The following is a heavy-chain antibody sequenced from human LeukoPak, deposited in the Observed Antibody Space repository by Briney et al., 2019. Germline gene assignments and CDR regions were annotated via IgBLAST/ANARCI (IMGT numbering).Heavy chain of an antibody. J-gene: IGHJ4*02. Sequence: PGGSLRLSWAASGFTFSSYGIHWVRQAPGKGRGWEAVITDEGSNKYYADSVKGRFTISRDNSKDTLYLQMNSLRAEDTAVYYCAKSHYYDSSGYSGIDYWGQGTLVTVSS. CDR1: GFTFSSYG. CDR2: ITDEGSNK. V-gene: IGHV3-30*18. D-gene: IGHD3-22*01. CDR3: AKSHYYDSSGYSGIDY.